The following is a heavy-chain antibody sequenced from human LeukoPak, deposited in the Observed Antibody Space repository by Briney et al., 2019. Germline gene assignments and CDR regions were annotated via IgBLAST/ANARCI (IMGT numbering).Heavy chain of an antibody. CDR1: GFTLSSYA. V-gene: IGHV3-23*01. J-gene: IGHJ4*02. Sequence: PGGSLRLSCTASGFTLSSYAMSWVRQAPGKGLEWVSGISGSGGSTYYAESVKGRFTISRDNSKNTLYLQMNSLRAEDTAVYFCAKKSSLICFDYGGQETLVTVSS. CDR3: AKKSSLICFDY. CDR2: ISGSGGST. D-gene: IGHD2-2*01.